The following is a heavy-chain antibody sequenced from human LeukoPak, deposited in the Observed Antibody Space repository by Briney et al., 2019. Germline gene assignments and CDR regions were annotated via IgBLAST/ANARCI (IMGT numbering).Heavy chain of an antibody. CDR1: GFTVSSSY. V-gene: IGHV3-23*01. CDR2: ISGSGGST. Sequence: TGGSLRLSCAASGFTVSSSYMSWVRQAPGKGLEWVSAISGSGGSTYYADSVKGRFAISRDNSKNTLYLQMNSLRAEDTAVYYCAKVGYYYGSGSYSYWGQGTLVTVSS. D-gene: IGHD3-10*01. J-gene: IGHJ4*02. CDR3: AKVGYYYGSGSYSY.